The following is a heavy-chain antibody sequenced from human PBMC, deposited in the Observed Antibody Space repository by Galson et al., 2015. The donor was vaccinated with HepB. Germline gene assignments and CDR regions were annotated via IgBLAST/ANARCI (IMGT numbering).Heavy chain of an antibody. CDR2: IIPIFGTA. J-gene: IGHJ6*02. V-gene: IGHV1-69*13. Sequence: SVKVSCKASGGTFSSYAISWVRQAPGQGLEWMGGIIPIFGTANYAQKFQGRVTITADESTSTAYMELSSLRSEDTAVYYCARTDFRQIPSSGWYYYYGMDVWGQGTTVTVSS. CDR1: GGTFSSYA. CDR3: ARTDFRQIPSSGWYYYYGMDV. D-gene: IGHD6-19*01.